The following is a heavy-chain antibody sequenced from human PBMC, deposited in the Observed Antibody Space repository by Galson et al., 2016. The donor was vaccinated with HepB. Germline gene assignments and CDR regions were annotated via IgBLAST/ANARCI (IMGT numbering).Heavy chain of an antibody. CDR3: ARYSDSWAPFDY. CDR2: ISGSGANT. J-gene: IGHJ4*02. Sequence: LRLSCAASGFTFSSYAMTWVRQAPGKGLEWVSGISGSGANTYYANAVKGRFTISRDNSNNTLYLQVNGLRAEDTALYFCARYSDSWAPFDYWGQGSLVTVSS. D-gene: IGHD6-13*01. V-gene: IGHV3-23*01. CDR1: GFTFSSYA.